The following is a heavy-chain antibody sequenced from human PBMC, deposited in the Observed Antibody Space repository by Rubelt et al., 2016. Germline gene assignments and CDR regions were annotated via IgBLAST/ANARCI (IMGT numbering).Heavy chain of an antibody. CDR1: GGSFSGYY. J-gene: IGHJ5*02. CDR2: INHSGST. CDR3: ARGLARAAAAPRRLWFDP. D-gene: IGHD6-13*01. V-gene: IGHV4-34*01. Sequence: QVQLQQWGAGLLKPSETLSLTCAVYGGSFSGYYWSWIRQPPGKGLEWLGEINHSGSTNSNPSLKSRVTISVDTSTNQFALKRSSVTAADTAVDYCARGLARAAAAPRRLWFDPWGQGTLVTVSS.